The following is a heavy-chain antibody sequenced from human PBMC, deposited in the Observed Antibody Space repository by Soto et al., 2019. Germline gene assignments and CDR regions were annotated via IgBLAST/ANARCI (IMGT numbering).Heavy chain of an antibody. CDR1: GGSISSYY. V-gene: IGHV4-59*01. CDR2: IYYSGST. D-gene: IGHD2-21*01. Sequence: SESLSLTCAASGGSISSYYWSWIRQPPGKGLEWIGYIYYSGSTNYNPSLKSRVTISVDTSKNQFSLKLSSVTAADTAVYYCARSGDGSNWFGPWGQGTLVTVSS. J-gene: IGHJ5*02. CDR3: ARSGDGSNWFGP.